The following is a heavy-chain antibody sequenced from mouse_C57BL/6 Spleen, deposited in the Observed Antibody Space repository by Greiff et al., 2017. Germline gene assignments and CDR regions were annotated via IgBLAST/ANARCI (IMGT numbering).Heavy chain of an antibody. CDR1: GFTFTDYY. CDR3: ARVSIYDGYYGGYFDG. J-gene: IGHJ2*01. CDR2: IRNKANGYTT. V-gene: IGHV7-3*01. D-gene: IGHD2-3*01. Sequence: EVQGVESGGGLVQPGGSLSLSCAASGFTFTDYYMSWVRQPPGKALEWLGFIRNKANGYTTEYSASVKGRFTISRDNSQSILYLQMNALRAEDSATYYCARVSIYDGYYGGYFDGWGQGTTLTVSS.